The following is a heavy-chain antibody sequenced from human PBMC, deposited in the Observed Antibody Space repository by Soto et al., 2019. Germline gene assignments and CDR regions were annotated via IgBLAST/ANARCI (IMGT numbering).Heavy chain of an antibody. CDR1: GGPISSGFYS. D-gene: IGHD2-21*02. CDR2: IYNSGNT. J-gene: IGHJ5*02. V-gene: IGHV4-30-2*01. Sequence: SETLPLTCAVSGGPISSGFYSWSWIRQPPGQGLEWIGYIYNSGNTYYNPSLMSRVTISVDRSQNHFSLKLTSVTAADTAVYYCARGSDGVWNWFDPWGQGXQVTVYS. CDR3: ARGSDGVWNWFDP.